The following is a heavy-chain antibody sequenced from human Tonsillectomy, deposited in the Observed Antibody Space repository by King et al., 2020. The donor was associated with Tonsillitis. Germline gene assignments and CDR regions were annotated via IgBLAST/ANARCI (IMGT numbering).Heavy chain of an antibody. Sequence: VQLVESGGGLVQPGRSLRLSCAASGFTFDDDAMHWIRQAPGKGQEWVSGISWTSGSIGYADSVKGRFTISRDNAKNSLYLQMNSLRAEDTALYYCAKDIVPAAQYYYYYYGMDVWGQGTTVTVSS. CDR1: GFTFDDDA. CDR3: AKDIVPAAQYYYYYYGMDV. V-gene: IGHV3-9*01. CDR2: ISWTSGSI. J-gene: IGHJ6*02. D-gene: IGHD2-2*01.